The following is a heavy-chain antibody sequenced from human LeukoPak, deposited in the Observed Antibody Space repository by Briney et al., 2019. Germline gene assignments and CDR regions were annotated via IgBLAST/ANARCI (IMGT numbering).Heavy chain of an antibody. CDR1: GGTFISYA. J-gene: IGHJ4*02. D-gene: IGHD5-12*01. Sequence: GASVKVSCTASGGTFISYAISWVRQAPGQGLEWMGGIIPIFGTANYAQKFQGRVTITADESTSTAYMELSSLRSEDTAVYYCARVSSGYSGYDSAVYDYWGQGTLVTVSS. CDR3: ARVSSGYSGYDSAVYDY. V-gene: IGHV1-69*13. CDR2: IIPIFGTA.